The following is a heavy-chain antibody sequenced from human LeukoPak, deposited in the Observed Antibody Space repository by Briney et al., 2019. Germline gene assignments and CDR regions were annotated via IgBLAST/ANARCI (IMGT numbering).Heavy chain of an antibody. Sequence: GGSLRLSCAASGFTFSSYSMNWVRQAPGKGLEWVSSISSSSSYIYYADTVKGRLTISRDNAKNSLYLQMNSLRAEDTAVYYCAKKGPRGGYFDYWGQGTLVTVSS. CDR1: GFTFSSYS. V-gene: IGHV3-21*01. CDR3: AKKGPRGGYFDY. J-gene: IGHJ4*02. D-gene: IGHD4-23*01. CDR2: ISSSSSYI.